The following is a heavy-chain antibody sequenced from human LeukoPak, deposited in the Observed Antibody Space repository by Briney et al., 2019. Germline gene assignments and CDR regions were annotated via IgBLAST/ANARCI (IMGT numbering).Heavy chain of an antibody. Sequence: PGGSLRLSCAASGFTFSSYGMHWVRQAPGKGLEWVAVISYDGSNKYYADSVKGRFTISRDNSKNTLYLQMNSLRAEDTAVYYCAKLDYGGNSGDEYYFDYWGQGTLVTVSS. V-gene: IGHV3-30*18. CDR3: AKLDYGGNSGDEYYFDY. D-gene: IGHD4-23*01. J-gene: IGHJ4*02. CDR1: GFTFSSYG. CDR2: ISYDGSNK.